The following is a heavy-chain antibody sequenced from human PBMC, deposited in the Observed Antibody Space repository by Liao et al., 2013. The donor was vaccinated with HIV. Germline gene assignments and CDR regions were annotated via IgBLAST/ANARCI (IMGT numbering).Heavy chain of an antibody. CDR3: ARGRGTSAFDI. V-gene: IGHV4-34*01. CDR1: GGSFSDYY. CDR2: IDHSGSS. Sequence: QVQLQQWGAGLLKPSETLSLTCAVYGGSFSDYYWSWIRQSPGKGLEWIGEIDHSGSSNYNPSLKSRVTISVDTSKNQFSLRLSSVTAADTAVYYCARGRGTSAFDIWGQGTNGHRLF. D-gene: IGHD1-1*01. J-gene: IGHJ3*02.